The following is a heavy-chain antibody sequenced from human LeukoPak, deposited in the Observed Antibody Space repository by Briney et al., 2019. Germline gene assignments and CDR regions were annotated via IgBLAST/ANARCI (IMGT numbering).Heavy chain of an antibody. D-gene: IGHD2-2*01. CDR3: TTVGYCDGTSCSGFDY. Sequence: GGSLRLSCAASGFTFNNAWMNWVRQAPGKGLKWVGHIKSKTDGGTTDYAAPVKGRFTISRDDSKNTLYLQMNSLKTEDTAMYYCTTVGYCDGTSCSGFDYWGQGTLVTVSP. J-gene: IGHJ4*02. CDR1: GFTFNNAW. V-gene: IGHV3-15*01. CDR2: IKSKTDGGTT.